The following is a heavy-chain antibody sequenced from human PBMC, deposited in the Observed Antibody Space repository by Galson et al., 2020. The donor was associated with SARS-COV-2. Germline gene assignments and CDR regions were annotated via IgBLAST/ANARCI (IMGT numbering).Heavy chain of an antibody. Sequence: SETLSLTCAVSGYSVSTTNYWGWVRLAPGKGLEWIGSIYPNGRTYYNPSLESRVTISVDTSMNHFSLTLASVTAADTALYYCASQGVNMIVLVTVPGWFFDLWGRGTLVTVSS. CDR2: IYPNGRT. V-gene: IGHV4-38-2*01. D-gene: IGHD2-21*02. CDR3: ASQGVNMIVLVTVPGWFFDL. CDR1: GYSVSTTNY. J-gene: IGHJ2*01.